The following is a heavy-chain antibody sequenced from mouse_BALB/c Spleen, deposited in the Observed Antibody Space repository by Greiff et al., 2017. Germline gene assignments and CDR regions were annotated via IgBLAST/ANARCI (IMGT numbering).Heavy chain of an antibody. CDR2: ISSGGSYT. D-gene: IGHD1-1*01. CDR1: GFTFSSYG. CDR3: ARHSHYYGSSLYYFDY. V-gene: IGHV5-6*01. J-gene: IGHJ2*01. Sequence: EVQVVESGGDLVKPGGSLKLSCAASGFTFSSYGMSWVRQTPDKRLEWVATISSGGSYTYYPDSVKGRFTISRDNAKNTLYLQMSSLKSEDTAMYYCARHSHYYGSSLYYFDYWGQGTTLTVSS.